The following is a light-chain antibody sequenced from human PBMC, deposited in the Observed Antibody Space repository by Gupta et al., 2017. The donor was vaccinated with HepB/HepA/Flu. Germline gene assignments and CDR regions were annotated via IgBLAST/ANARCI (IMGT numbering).Light chain of an antibody. J-gene: IGKJ5*01. CDR3: QQDSSTPIT. CDR2: WAS. Sequence: DIVMTQSPDSLAVSLVERATTNCKSSQSVLYSSNNKNYLAWYQQKPGQPPKLLISWASTRESGVPDRFSGSGSGTDFTPTISSLQAEDVAVYYCQQDSSTPITFGQGTRLEIK. V-gene: IGKV4-1*01. CDR1: QSVLYSSNNKNY.